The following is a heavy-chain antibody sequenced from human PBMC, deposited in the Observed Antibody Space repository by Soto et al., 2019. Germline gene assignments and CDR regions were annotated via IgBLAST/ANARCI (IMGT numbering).Heavy chain of an antibody. CDR3: ARGDYYGSGSYSDYYYYMDV. CDR1: GYTFTSYD. J-gene: IGHJ6*03. CDR2: MNPNSGNT. D-gene: IGHD3-10*01. V-gene: IGHV1-8*01. Sequence: ASVKVSCKASGYTFTSYDINWVRQATGQGLEWMGWMNPNSGNTGYAQKFQGRVTMTRNTSISTAYMELSSLRSKDTAVYYCARGDYYGSGSYSDYYYYMDVWGKGTTVTVSS.